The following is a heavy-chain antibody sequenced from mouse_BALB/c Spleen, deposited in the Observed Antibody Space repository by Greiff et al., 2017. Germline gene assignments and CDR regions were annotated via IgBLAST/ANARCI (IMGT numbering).Heavy chain of an antibody. J-gene: IGHJ2*01. V-gene: IGHV14-1*02. D-gene: IGHD2-1*01. CDR2: IDPENGNT. CDR3: ARWDYGNYADY. Sequence: EVQRVESGAELVRPGALVKLSCKASGFNIKDYYMHWVKQRPEQGLEWIGWIDPENGNTIYDPKFQGKASITADTSSNTAYLQLSSLTSEDTAVYYCARWDYGNYADYWGQGTTLTVSS. CDR1: GFNIKDYY.